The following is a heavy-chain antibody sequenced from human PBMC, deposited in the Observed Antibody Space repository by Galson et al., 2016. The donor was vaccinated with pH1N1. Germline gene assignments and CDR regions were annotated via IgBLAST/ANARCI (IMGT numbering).Heavy chain of an antibody. CDR1: GYSIASDSY. CDR2: TYYSGNT. Sequence: SETLSLTCAVSGYSIASDSYWAWIRQPPGKGLEWIGATYYSGNTYCNPSLKSRISISVDTSKNIFSLNLSSVTAADTAIYYCAREGSYDSSESGDAFDIWGQGTMVTVSS. V-gene: IGHV4-38-2*02. CDR3: AREGSYDSSESGDAFDI. D-gene: IGHD3-22*01. J-gene: IGHJ3*02.